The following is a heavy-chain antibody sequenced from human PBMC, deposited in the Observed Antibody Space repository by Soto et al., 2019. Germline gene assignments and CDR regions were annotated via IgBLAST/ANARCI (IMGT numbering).Heavy chain of an antibody. CDR3: ATYCSGGSCYSNYKLNWFDP. D-gene: IGHD2-15*01. CDR2: FDPEDGET. Sequence: VSCKVSGYTLTELSMHWVRQAPGKGLEWMGGFDPEDGETIYAQKFQGRVTMTEDTSTDTAYMELSSLRSEDTAVYYCATYCSGGSCYSNYKLNWFDPWGQGTLVNVS. CDR1: GYTLTELS. V-gene: IGHV1-24*01. J-gene: IGHJ5*02.